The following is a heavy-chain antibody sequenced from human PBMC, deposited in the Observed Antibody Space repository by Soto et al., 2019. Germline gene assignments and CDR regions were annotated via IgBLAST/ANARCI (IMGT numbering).Heavy chain of an antibody. CDR2: ITSTGGDT. Sequence: GESVKISYATSGFALSNFVMRWVLQTPWKGLEWVSTITSTGGDTYYTDSVKGRFTISRDNSKNTLYLQMSSLRAEDTALYYCTKASSDRHHMDVWGQGTTVTVSS. V-gene: IGHV3-23*01. CDR3: TKASSDRHHMDV. J-gene: IGHJ6*02. CDR1: GFALSNFV.